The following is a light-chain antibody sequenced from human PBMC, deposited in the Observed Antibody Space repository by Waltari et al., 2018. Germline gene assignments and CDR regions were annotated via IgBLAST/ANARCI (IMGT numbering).Light chain of an antibody. CDR3: CSYAGSSTVK. CDR2: ADS. Sequence: QSALTQPASVSGSPGQSITISCTGTSSDFGSYKPVSWYQQHPGKAPRPMIYADSNRPSGSSNRFSGSKSGNTASLTISGLQAEDEAAYYCCSYAGSSTVKFGEGTYLTVL. J-gene: IGLJ2*01. CDR1: SSDFGSYKP. V-gene: IGLV2-23*01.